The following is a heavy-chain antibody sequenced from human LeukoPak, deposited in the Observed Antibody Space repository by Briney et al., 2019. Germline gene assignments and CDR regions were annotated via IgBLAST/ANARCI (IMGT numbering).Heavy chain of an antibody. Sequence: ASVKVSCKASGYTFTSYGISWVRQAPGQGLEWMGWISAYNGNTNYAQKLQGRVTMTTDTSTSTAYMELRSLRPDDTAVYYCARVFGRYDFWSGYYSSRNWFDPWGQGTLVTVSS. CDR3: ARVFGRYDFWSGYYSSRNWFDP. J-gene: IGHJ5*02. CDR2: ISAYNGNT. CDR1: GYTFTSYG. V-gene: IGHV1-18*01. D-gene: IGHD3-3*01.